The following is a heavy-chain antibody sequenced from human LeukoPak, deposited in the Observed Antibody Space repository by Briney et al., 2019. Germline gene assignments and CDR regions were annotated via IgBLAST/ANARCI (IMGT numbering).Heavy chain of an antibody. D-gene: IGHD3-22*01. J-gene: IGHJ4*02. V-gene: IGHV3-23*01. CDR2: ISGSGGST. CDR3: AKDGTFSGYYGDY. CDR1: GFTFSSYA. Sequence: GGSLRLSCAAPGFTFSSYAMSWVRQAPGKGLEWVSAISGSGGSTYYADSVKGRFTISRDNSKNTLYLQMNSLRAEDTAVYYCAKDGTFSGYYGDYWGQGTLVTVSS.